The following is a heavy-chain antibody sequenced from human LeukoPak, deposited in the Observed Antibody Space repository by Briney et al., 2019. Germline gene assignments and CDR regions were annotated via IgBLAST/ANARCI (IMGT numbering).Heavy chain of an antibody. D-gene: IGHD3-22*01. J-gene: IGHJ4*02. CDR3: AREREWGGGDYYDSSGYYSI. CDR1: TFTFSDDY. Sequence: PGGSLRLSCTASTFTFSDDYMGWIRQAPGKGLEWVSCISRSSSYIYYADSVKGRFTISRDNAKNSLYLQMNSLRAEDTAVYYCAREREWGGGDYYDSSGYYSIWGQGTLVTVSS. CDR2: ISRSSSYI. V-gene: IGHV3-11*06.